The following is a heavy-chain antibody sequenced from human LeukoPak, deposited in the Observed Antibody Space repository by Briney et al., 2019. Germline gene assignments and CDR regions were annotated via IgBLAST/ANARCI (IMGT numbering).Heavy chain of an antibody. D-gene: IGHD1-26*01. CDR1: GGSISSSSYY. V-gene: IGHV4-39*01. Sequence: SETLSLTCTVSGGSISSSSYYWGWIRQPPGKGLEWIGSIYYSGSTYYNPSLKSRVTISVDTSKNQFSLKLSSVTAADTAVYYCARPKSGRFDYWGQGTLVTVSS. CDR3: ARPKSGRFDY. CDR2: IYYSGST. J-gene: IGHJ4*02.